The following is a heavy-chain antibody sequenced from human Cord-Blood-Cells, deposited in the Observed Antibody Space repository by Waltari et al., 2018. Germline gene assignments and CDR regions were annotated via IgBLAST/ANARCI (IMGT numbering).Heavy chain of an antibody. D-gene: IGHD5-18*01. CDR3: ARFGFRGYSYGSDY. V-gene: IGHV1-2*02. CDR1: GYTFTGYY. Sequence: QVQLVQSGAEVKKPGASVKVSCKASGYTFTGYYMHWVRQAPGQGLELIGWINPNSGGTNYAQKFQGMVTMTRDTSISTAYMELSRLRSDDTAVYYCARFGFRGYSYGSDYWGQGTLVTVSS. J-gene: IGHJ4*02. CDR2: INPNSGGT.